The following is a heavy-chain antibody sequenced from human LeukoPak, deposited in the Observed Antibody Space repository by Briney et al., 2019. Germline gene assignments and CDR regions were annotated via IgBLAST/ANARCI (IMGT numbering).Heavy chain of an antibody. CDR2: IYSGGST. J-gene: IGHJ3*02. V-gene: IGHV3-53*01. Sequence: GGSLRLSCAASGFTVSSNYMSWVRQAPGKGLEWVSVIYSGGSTYYADSVKGRFTISRDNSKNTLYLQMNSLRAEDTAVYYCAKTHCGGDCYDAFEIWGQGTMVTVSS. D-gene: IGHD2-21*02. CDR1: GFTVSSNY. CDR3: AKTHCGGDCYDAFEI.